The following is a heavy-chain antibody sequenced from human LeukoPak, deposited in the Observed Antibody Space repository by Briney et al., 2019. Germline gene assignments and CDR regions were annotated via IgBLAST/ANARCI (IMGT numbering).Heavy chain of an antibody. Sequence: ASVKVSCKASGYTFTGYYMHWVRQAPGQGLEWMGWINPNSGGTNYAQKFQGRVTMTRDTSISTAYMELSRLRSDDTAVYYCARADIVVVTAINWFDPWGQGTLVTVSS. CDR1: GYTFTGYY. D-gene: IGHD2-21*02. CDR3: ARADIVVVTAINWFDP. J-gene: IGHJ5*02. V-gene: IGHV1-2*02. CDR2: INPNSGGT.